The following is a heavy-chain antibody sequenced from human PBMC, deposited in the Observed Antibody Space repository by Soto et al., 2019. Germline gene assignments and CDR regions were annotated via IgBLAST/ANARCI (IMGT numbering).Heavy chain of an antibody. CDR2: ISYDGSNK. CDR3: VKARMEWFYFDY. D-gene: IGHD3-3*01. J-gene: IGHJ4*02. V-gene: IGHV3-30*18. Sequence: GSLRLSCAASGFTFSSYGMHWVRQAPGKGLEWVAVISYDGSNKYYADSVKGRFTISRDNSKNTLYLQMNSLRAEDTAVYYCVKARMEWFYFDYWGQGTLVTVSS. CDR1: GFTFSSYG.